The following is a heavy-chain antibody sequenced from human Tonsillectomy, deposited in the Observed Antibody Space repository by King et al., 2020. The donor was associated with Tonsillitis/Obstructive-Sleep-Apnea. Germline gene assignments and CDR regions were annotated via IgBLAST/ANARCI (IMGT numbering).Heavy chain of an antibody. Sequence: QLQESGPGLVKPSQTLSLTCTVSGGSISSGGYYWSWIRQHPGKGLEWIGYIYYSGSTYYNPSLKSRVTISVDTSKNQLSLKLSSVTAADTAVYYCARAGAGEGAFDIWGQGTMVTVSS. D-gene: IGHD7-27*01. J-gene: IGHJ3*02. CDR1: GGSISSGGYY. CDR3: ARAGAGEGAFDI. V-gene: IGHV4-31*03. CDR2: IYYSGST.